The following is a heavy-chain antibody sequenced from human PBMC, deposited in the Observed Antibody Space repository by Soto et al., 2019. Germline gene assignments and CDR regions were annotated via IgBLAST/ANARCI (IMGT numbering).Heavy chain of an antibody. CDR3: ARGLIYDSSGYDFDY. J-gene: IGHJ4*02. CDR1: GYSVTKLS. D-gene: IGHD3-22*01. V-gene: IGHV1-24*01. CDR2: FDPEDGQI. Sequence: ASVKVSCKVSGYSVTKLSMHWVRQAPGKGLEWMGGFDPEDGQIIYAQEFQGRVTMTEDTSTSTAYMELSSLTSEDTAVYYCARGLIYDSSGYDFDYWGQGTLVTVSS.